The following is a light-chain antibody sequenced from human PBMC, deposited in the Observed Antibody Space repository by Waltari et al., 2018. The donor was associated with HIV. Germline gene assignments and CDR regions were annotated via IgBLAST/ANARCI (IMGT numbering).Light chain of an antibody. CDR1: RSVISTYNF. CDR3: SSYTTTNTVV. Sequence: QSALTKPASVSGSPGQSITISCSGTRSVISTYNFVSWYQKHPDKAPKLLIYDVDPRPSGVPRRFSGSKSGDTASLTISAIQADDEADYFCSSYTTTNTVVFGGGTKVSVL. V-gene: IGLV2-14*03. CDR2: DVD. J-gene: IGLJ2*01.